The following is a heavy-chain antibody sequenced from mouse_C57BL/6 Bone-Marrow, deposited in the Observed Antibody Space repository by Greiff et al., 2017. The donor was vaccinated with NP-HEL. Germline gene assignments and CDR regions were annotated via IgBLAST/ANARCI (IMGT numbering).Heavy chain of an antibody. D-gene: IGHD2-2*01. CDR2: IDPSDSYT. Sequence: VQLQQPGAELVKPGASVKLSCKASGYTFTSYWMQWVKQRPGQGLEWIGEIDPSDSYTNYNQKFKGKATLTVDTSSSTAYMQLSSLTSEDSAVYYCARYGYDVYYAKDYWGQGTSVTVSS. J-gene: IGHJ4*01. V-gene: IGHV1-50*01. CDR1: GYTFTSYW. CDR3: ARYGYDVYYAKDY.